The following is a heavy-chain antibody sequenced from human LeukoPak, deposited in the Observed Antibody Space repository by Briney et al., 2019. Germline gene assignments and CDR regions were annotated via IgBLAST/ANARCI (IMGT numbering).Heavy chain of an antibody. CDR1: GGSISSYY. V-gene: IGHV4-59*01. Sequence: SETLPLTCTVSGGSISSYYWSWIRQPPGKGLEWIGYIYYSGSTNYNPSLKSRVTISVDTSKNQFSLKLSSVTAADTAVYYCARIAAAGTRAFDIWGQGTMVTVSS. CDR2: IYYSGST. J-gene: IGHJ3*02. CDR3: ARIAAAGTRAFDI. D-gene: IGHD6-13*01.